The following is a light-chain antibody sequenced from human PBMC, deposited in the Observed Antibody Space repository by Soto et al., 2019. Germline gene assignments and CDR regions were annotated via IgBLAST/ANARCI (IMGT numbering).Light chain of an antibody. CDR3: QVWDSSSDHPVV. J-gene: IGLJ2*01. Sequence: SYELTQPPSVSVAPGKTARITCGGNNIGSQSVHWYQQKPGQAPVLVIYYDSDRPSGIPERFSGSNSGNTATLTISRVEAGDEADYYCQVWDSSSDHPVVFGGGTKLTVL. CDR1: NIGSQS. CDR2: YDS. V-gene: IGLV3-21*04.